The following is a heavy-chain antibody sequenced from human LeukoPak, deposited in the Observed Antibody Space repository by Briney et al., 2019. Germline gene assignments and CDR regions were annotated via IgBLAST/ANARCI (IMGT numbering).Heavy chain of an antibody. CDR2: IYRGGNT. V-gene: IGHV3-53*01. CDR1: GGSFSGYY. CDR3: ARHSGSSWYSFHYYYMDV. D-gene: IGHD6-13*01. J-gene: IGHJ6*03. Sequence: ETLSLTCAVYGGSFSGYYWSWVRQAPGKGLEWVSVIYRGGNTYYADSVKGRFTISRDNSKNTLYLQMNSLRAEDTAVYYCARHSGSSWYSFHYYYMDVWGKGTTVTVSS.